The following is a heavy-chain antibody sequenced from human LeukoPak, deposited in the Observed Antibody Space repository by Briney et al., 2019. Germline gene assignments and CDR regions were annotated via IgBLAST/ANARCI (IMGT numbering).Heavy chain of an antibody. J-gene: IGHJ5*02. Sequence: PSETLSLTCAVYGGSFSGYYWSWIRQYPGKGLEWIGYIYSSGSTFYNPSLKSRLSISADTSKNQFSLKLSSVTAADTAVYYCARKGGPGSQYKGFDPWGQGTLVTVSS. CDR3: ARKGGPGSQYKGFDP. CDR1: GGSFSGYY. D-gene: IGHD3-10*01. CDR2: IYSSGST. V-gene: IGHV4-31*11.